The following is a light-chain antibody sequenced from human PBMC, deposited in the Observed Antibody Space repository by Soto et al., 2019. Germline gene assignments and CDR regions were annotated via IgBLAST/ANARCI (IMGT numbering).Light chain of an antibody. V-gene: IGLV2-14*01. CDR3: SSYTSSNTLV. J-gene: IGLJ1*01. CDR2: EVT. Sequence: QSALTQPASVSGSPGQSITMSCSGTSEDVGGYNYVSWYQHHPGKAPKLLIYEVTNRPSGLSDRFSGYKSGNTASLTISGLQAEDEADYYCSSYTSSNTLVFGTGTKVTVL. CDR1: SEDVGGYNY.